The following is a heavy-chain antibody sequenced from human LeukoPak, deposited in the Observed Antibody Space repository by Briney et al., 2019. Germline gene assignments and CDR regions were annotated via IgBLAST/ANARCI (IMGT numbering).Heavy chain of an antibody. D-gene: IGHD3-10*01. J-gene: IGHJ4*02. CDR3: AKDIGIALRGATFEN. Sequence: PGRSLRLSCAASGFTFDDYAMHWVRQAPGKGLEWVSGLSWNGATVGYADSVKGRFTISRDNTKNSLYLQMSSLKTEDTALYYCAKDIGIALRGATFENWGQGTLATVSS. CDR1: GFTFDDYA. CDR2: LSWNGATV. V-gene: IGHV3-9*01.